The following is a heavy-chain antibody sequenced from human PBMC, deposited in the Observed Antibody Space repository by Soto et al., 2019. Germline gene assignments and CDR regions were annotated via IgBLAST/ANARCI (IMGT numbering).Heavy chain of an antibody. CDR1: GSTIDDYA. Sequence: EVQVVESGGGLVQPGGSLTLSCVVSGSTIDDYAMHWVRQVPGKGLEWVSGIFWVGGGTVYSDSVKGRFTISRDRARSSLSLQMSSLRIEDTAVYYCGKDLSRGGLESWGQGTRVTVSS. D-gene: IGHD3-16*01. CDR2: IFWVGGGT. CDR3: GKDLSRGGLES. V-gene: IGHV3-9*01. J-gene: IGHJ4*02.